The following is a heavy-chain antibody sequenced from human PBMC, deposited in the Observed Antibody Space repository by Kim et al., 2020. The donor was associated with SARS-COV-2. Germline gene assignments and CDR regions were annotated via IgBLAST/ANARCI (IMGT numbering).Heavy chain of an antibody. Sequence: GTYYNASLQSRVTISIDTSKSQFTLKLASVTAAGAAVYYCARRPRKSWFDPWGQGTLVTVSS. CDR2: GT. J-gene: IGHJ5*02. V-gene: IGHV4-39*01. CDR3: ARRPRKSWFDP.